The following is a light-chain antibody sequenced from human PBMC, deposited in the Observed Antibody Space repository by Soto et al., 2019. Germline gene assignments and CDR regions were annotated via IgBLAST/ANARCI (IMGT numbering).Light chain of an antibody. CDR3: QQLNSYLFT. V-gene: IGKV1-9*01. CDR2: AAS. CDR1: QGISSY. J-gene: IGKJ3*01. Sequence: DIPLTQSPSFLSASVGDRVTITCRASQGISSYLAWYQQKPGKAPKLLIYAASTLQSGVPSRFSGSGSGTEFTLTISSLQPEDFETYYCQQLNSYLFTFGPGTKVDI.